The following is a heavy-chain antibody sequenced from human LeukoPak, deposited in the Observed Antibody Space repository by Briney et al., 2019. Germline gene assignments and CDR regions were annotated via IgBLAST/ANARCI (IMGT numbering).Heavy chain of an antibody. J-gene: IGHJ4*02. CDR3: ARAGYCSSTSCYREAFFDY. CDR1: GFTFSSYG. Sequence: GGSLRLSCAASGFTFSSYGMHWVRQAPGKGLEWVAFIRYDGSNKYYADSVKGRFTISRDNSKNTLYLQMNSLRAEDTAVYYCARAGYCSSTSCYREAFFDYWGQGTLVTVSS. CDR2: IRYDGSNK. V-gene: IGHV3-30*02. D-gene: IGHD2-2*01.